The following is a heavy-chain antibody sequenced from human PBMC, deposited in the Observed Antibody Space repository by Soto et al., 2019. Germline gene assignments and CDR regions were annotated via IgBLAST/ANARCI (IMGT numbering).Heavy chain of an antibody. Sequence: SETLSLTCTVSGGSISSYYWSWIRQPPGKGLEWIGYIYYSGSTNYNPSLKSRVTISVDTSKNQFSLKLSSVTAADTAVYYCARHSPSPRAANWNYYYYYYMDVWGKGTTVTVSS. V-gene: IGHV4-59*08. CDR2: IYYSGST. CDR3: ARHSPSPRAANWNYYYYYYMDV. CDR1: GGSISSYY. J-gene: IGHJ6*03. D-gene: IGHD1-1*01.